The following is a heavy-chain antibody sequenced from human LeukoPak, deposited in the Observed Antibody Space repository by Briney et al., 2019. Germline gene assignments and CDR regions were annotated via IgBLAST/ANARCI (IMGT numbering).Heavy chain of an antibody. CDR1: GGTFSSYA. Sequence: GASVKVSCKASGGTFSSYAISWVRQAPVQGLGWMGGIIPIFGTANYAQKLQGRVTITADESTSTAYMELRSLRSDDTAVYYCARSAASSSTWYAPFWGQGTLVTVSS. CDR2: IIPIFGTA. D-gene: IGHD6-13*01. J-gene: IGHJ4*02. V-gene: IGHV1-69*01. CDR3: ARSAASSSTWYAPF.